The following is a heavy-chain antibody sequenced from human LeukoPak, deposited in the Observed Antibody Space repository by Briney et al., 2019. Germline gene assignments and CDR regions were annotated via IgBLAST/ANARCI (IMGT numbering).Heavy chain of an antibody. Sequence: GGSLRLSCAASGFTFSSYSMNWVRQAPGKGLEWVSSISSSSSYIYYADSVKGRFTISRDNAKNSLYLQMNSLRAEDTAVYYCARDQGSSSWYYYYYMDVWGKGTTVTVSS. V-gene: IGHV3-21*01. CDR2: ISSSSSYI. CDR1: GFTFSSYS. CDR3: ARDQGSSSWYYYYYMDV. J-gene: IGHJ6*03. D-gene: IGHD6-13*01.